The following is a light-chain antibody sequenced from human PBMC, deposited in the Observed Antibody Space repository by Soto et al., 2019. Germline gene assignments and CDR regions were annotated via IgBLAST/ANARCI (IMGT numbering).Light chain of an antibody. J-gene: IGKJ5*01. CDR1: QTISTY. Sequence: DIQMTQSPSSLSASVGDRVTITCWTSQTISTYLNWYQHKPGKAPEVLIYAASNLHSGVPSRFSGSGSGTDFTLTISSLQPADSATYYCQQSYRTPITFGQGTRLEMK. V-gene: IGKV1-39*01. CDR3: QQSYRTPIT. CDR2: AAS.